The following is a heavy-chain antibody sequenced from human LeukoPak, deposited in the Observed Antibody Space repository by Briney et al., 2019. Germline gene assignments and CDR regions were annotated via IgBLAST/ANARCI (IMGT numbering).Heavy chain of an antibody. Sequence: GGSLRLSCAASGFTFSSYWMSWVRQAPGKGLEWVANIKHDGSEKYHVDSGKGRFTISRDDPKNSLYLQMNSLRAEDTALYYCARDGGRNFDYWGQGTLVTVSS. J-gene: IGHJ4*02. CDR1: GFTFSSYW. CDR2: IKHDGSEK. CDR3: ARDGGRNFDY. V-gene: IGHV3-7*01.